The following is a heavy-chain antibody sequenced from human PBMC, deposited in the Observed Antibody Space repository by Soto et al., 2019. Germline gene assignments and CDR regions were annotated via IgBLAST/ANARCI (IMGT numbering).Heavy chain of an antibody. V-gene: IGHV1-8*01. Sequence: QVQLVQSGAEVKKPGASVKVSCKASGYTFTSYDINWVRQATGQGLEWMGWMNPNSGNTGYAQKFQGRVTMTRNTSRSTAYMELSSLRSEDTAVYYCARGELCSSTSCRHNWFDPWGQGTLVTVSS. CDR2: MNPNSGNT. CDR3: ARGELCSSTSCRHNWFDP. J-gene: IGHJ5*02. D-gene: IGHD2-2*01. CDR1: GYTFTSYD.